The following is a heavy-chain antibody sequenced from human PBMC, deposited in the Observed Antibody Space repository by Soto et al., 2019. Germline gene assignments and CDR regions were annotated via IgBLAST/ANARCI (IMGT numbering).Heavy chain of an antibody. V-gene: IGHV4-59*08. CDR3: ARARQRLPPAVGWFDP. D-gene: IGHD2-2*01. CDR1: GGSTSSYY. CDR2: IYYSGST. Sequence: PSETLSLTCSVSGGSTSSYYWSWIRQPPGKGLEWIGYIYYSGSTDYSPSLKSRVTMSIDTSQNQVSLNLNSVTAADTAVYYCARARQRLPPAVGWFDPWGQGALVTVSS. J-gene: IGHJ5*02.